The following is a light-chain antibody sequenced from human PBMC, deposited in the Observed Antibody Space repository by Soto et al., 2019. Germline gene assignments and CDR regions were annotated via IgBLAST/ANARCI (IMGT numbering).Light chain of an antibody. CDR1: QSGPNNF. CDR3: QQFGTYPLT. J-gene: IGKJ4*01. V-gene: IGKV3-20*01. Sequence: EIVLTQSPGTLSLSPGERATLSCRASQSGPNNFLAWYQQRPGQAPRFVIFGASIRASGLPDRFSGGGSGTDFTLTISRLEPEDFAVYYCQQFGTYPLTFGGGTKVEIK. CDR2: GAS.